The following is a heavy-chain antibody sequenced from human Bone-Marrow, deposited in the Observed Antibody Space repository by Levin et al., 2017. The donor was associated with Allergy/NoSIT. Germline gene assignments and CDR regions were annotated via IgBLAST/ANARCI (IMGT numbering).Heavy chain of an antibody. Sequence: GESLKISCAASGFTFSDHYMSWIRQAPGKGLEWVAYISSGGSSIYYAESVKGRFTISRDNAKNSLYLQMNSLRGDDSAVYYCAKDYSMATFPGGVDPWGQGTLVTVSS. CDR2: ISSGGSSI. CDR3: AKDYSMATFPGGVDP. D-gene: IGHD2-15*01. J-gene: IGHJ5*02. V-gene: IGHV3-11*01. CDR1: GFTFSDHY.